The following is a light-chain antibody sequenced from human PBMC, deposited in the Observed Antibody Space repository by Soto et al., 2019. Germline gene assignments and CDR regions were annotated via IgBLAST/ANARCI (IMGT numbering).Light chain of an antibody. J-gene: IGKJ4*01. Sequence: EIVLTQSPGTLSVSPGERATLSCMASQSVGRNYLAWYQQKPGQAPRLLIYGASSRATGIPDRFSGSASGTDFTLTISRLEPEDFAVYYCQQYAESPHTFGGGTKVETK. V-gene: IGKV3-20*01. CDR2: GAS. CDR1: QSVGRNY. CDR3: QQYAESPHT.